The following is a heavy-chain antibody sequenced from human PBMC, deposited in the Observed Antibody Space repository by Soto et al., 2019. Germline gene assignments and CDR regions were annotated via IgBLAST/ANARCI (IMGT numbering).Heavy chain of an antibody. CDR2: IIPIFGTA. CDR1: GGTFSSYA. J-gene: IGHJ6*02. D-gene: IGHD1-26*01. V-gene: IGHV1-69*12. CDR3: ARGAYSGSYYYYGMDV. Sequence: QVQLVQSGAEVKKPGSSVKVSCKASGGTFSSYAISWVRQAPGQGLEWMGGIIPIFGTANYAQKFQGRVTITADESTRTAYMELSSLRSEDTAVYYCARGAYSGSYYYYGMDVWGQGTTVTVSS.